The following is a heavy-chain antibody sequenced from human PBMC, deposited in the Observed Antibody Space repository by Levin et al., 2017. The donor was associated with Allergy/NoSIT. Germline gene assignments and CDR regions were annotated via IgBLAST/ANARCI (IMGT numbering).Heavy chain of an antibody. Sequence: GGSLRLSCTASGFTFSTFSMNWVRQAPGEGLEWVSFISNTGGRTDYADSVKGRFTISRDNAKNSLFLQMNSLRDEDTAVYHCARDTGSSYKSPDGPDYWGQGTLVTVSS. CDR3: ARDTGSSYKSPDGPDY. J-gene: IGHJ4*02. V-gene: IGHV3-48*02. D-gene: IGHD5-24*01. CDR2: ISNTGGRT. CDR1: GFTFSTFS.